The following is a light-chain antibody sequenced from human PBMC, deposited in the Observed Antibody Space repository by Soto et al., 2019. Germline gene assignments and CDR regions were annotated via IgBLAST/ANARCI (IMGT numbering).Light chain of an antibody. CDR2: DAS. V-gene: IGKV1-33*01. CDR1: QDIARF. CDR3: QQYDDLPLT. Sequence: DIQMTQSPSSLSASVGDRVILTCQASQDIARFLNWYQQKPGKAPKLLIYDASNLETGVPSRFSGSGSGTHFPRTISSLQPEDFATYCCQQYDDLPLTFGGGTKVEIK. J-gene: IGKJ4*01.